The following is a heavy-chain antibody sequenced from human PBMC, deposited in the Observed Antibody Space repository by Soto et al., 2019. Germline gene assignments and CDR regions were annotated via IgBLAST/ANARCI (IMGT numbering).Heavy chain of an antibody. V-gene: IGHV4-59*01. CDR1: GGSISSYY. J-gene: IGHJ2*01. D-gene: IGHD2-15*01. CDR3: ARDGNVVVVAATPTYWYFDL. Sequence: QVQLQESGPGLVKPSETLSLTCTVSGGSISSYYWSWIRQPPGKGLEWIGYIYYSGSTNYNPSLKSRVTISVATSKNQFSLKLSSVTAADTAVYYCARDGNVVVVAATPTYWYFDLWGRGTLVTVSS. CDR2: IYYSGST.